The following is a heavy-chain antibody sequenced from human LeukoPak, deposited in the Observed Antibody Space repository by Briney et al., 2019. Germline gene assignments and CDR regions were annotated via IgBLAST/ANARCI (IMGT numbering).Heavy chain of an antibody. CDR3: AKESRYYYGSGSFSSQFDY. V-gene: IGHV3-23*01. CDR1: GFTFSGCA. Sequence: GSLRLSCAASGFTFSGCAMSWVRQAPGKGLEWVSTISGSGVSTYYADSVKGRFTSSRDNSKNTLYLQMNNLRAEDTAVYYCAKESRYYYGSGSFSSQFDYWGQGNLVTVSS. D-gene: IGHD3-10*01. CDR2: ISGSGVST. J-gene: IGHJ4*02.